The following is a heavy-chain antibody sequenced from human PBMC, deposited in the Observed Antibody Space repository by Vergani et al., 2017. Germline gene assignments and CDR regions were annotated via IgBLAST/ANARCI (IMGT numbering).Heavy chain of an antibody. CDR3: ARDPRGDRGCSSWYFDY. Sequence: QVQLVESGGGVVQPGRSLRLSCAASGFTFSSYAMHWVRQAPGKGLEWVAVISYDGSNKYYADSVKGRFTISRDNSKNTLYLQMNSLRAEDTAVYYCARDPRGDRGCSSWYFDYWGQGTLVTVSS. D-gene: IGHD6-13*01. CDR2: ISYDGSNK. CDR1: GFTFSSYA. V-gene: IGHV3-30-3*01. J-gene: IGHJ4*02.